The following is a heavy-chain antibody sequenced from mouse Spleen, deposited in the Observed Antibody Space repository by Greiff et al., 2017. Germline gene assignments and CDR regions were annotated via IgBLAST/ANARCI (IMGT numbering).Heavy chain of an antibody. J-gene: IGHJ3*01. Sequence: QVQLQQPGAELVKPGASVKLSCKASGYTFTSYWMHWVKQSPGQGLEWIGMIHPNSGSTNYNEKFKSKATLTVDKSSSTAYMQLSSLTSEDSVVYYCARGDWDRAWFAYWGQGTLVTVSA. CDR2: IHPNSGST. CDR3: ARGDWDRAWFAY. V-gene: IGHV1-64*01. D-gene: IGHD4-1*01. CDR1: GYTFTSYW.